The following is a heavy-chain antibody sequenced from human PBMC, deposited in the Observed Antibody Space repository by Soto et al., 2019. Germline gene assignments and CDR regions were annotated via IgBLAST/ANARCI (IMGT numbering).Heavy chain of an antibody. V-gene: IGHV3-15*01. Sequence: GGSLRLSCAASGFTFSNAWMSWVRQAPGKGLEWVGRIKSKTDGGTTDYAAPVKGRFTISRDDSKNTLYLQMNSLKTEDTAVYYCTTEPDIVVVPAAFLAFDVWGKGTTVTVSS. D-gene: IGHD2-2*01. CDR1: GFTFSNAW. CDR2: IKSKTDGGTT. J-gene: IGHJ6*04. CDR3: TTEPDIVVVPAAFLAFDV.